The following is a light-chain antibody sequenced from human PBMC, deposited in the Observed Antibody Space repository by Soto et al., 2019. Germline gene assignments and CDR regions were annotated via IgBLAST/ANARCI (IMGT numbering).Light chain of an antibody. CDR3: QHSDNWPFT. CDR2: EAS. J-gene: IGKJ5*01. Sequence: EIVMTQSPATLSVSPGERATLSCRASQSIRTNLAWYRHQPGQAPSLLIYEASTRATGIPARFSGSGSGTEFTLTISSLQYEDFEIYYCQHSDNWPFTFGQGTRLEIK. CDR1: QSIRTN. V-gene: IGKV3-15*01.